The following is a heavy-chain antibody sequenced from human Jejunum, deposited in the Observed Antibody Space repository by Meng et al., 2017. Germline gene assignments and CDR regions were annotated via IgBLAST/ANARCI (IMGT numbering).Heavy chain of an antibody. CDR3: ARHGAAPYFDD. J-gene: IGHJ4*02. Sequence: QVQLPAAGPCRVNPSGTLSLPCAVYGGSISSSSWWSWVRQPPGKGLEWIGEISLSGSPSYNPSLRTRVTISIDTSRNQFSLSLSSVTAADTAVYYCARHGAAPYFDDWGQGSLVTVSS. D-gene: IGHD2-15*01. V-gene: IGHV4-4*02. CDR2: ISLSGSP. CDR1: GGSISSSSW.